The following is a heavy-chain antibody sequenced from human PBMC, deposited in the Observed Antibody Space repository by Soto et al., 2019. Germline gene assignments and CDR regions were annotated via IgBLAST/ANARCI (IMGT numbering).Heavy chain of an antibody. J-gene: IGHJ4*02. Sequence: QEQLVQSGAEVKKPGASLRVSCKASGYTFINYYIHWVRQAPGQGLVWMGIINPSGGGTTYAQKFQGRVTMTRDTSTSTVYMQLSSLRSEDTAVYYCARGWGYDSTDYYYAYWGQGTLVIVSS. V-gene: IGHV1-46*01. D-gene: IGHD3-22*01. CDR3: ARGWGYDSTDYYYAY. CDR2: INPSGGGT. CDR1: GYTFINYY.